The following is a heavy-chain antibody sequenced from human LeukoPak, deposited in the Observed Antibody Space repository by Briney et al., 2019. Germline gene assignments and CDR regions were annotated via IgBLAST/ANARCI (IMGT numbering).Heavy chain of an antibody. V-gene: IGHV4-34*01. CDR1: GGSFSGYY. J-gene: IGHJ4*02. CDR2: INHSGST. D-gene: IGHD2-2*01. CDR3: ASIVVVPAAIFDY. Sequence: MPSETLSLTCAVYGGSFSGYYWSWIRQPPGKGLEWIGEINHSGSTNYNPSLKSRVTISVDTSKNQFSLKLSSVTAAGTAVYYCASIVVVPAAIFDYWGQGTLVTVSS.